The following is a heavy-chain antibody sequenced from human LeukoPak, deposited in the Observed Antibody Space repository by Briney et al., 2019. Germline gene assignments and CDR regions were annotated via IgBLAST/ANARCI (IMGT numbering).Heavy chain of an antibody. J-gene: IGHJ4*02. CDR2: MNPNSGNT. D-gene: IGHD3-10*01. CDR1: GYTFTSYD. V-gene: IGHV1-8*01. CDR3: ARAGVDYYAYYFDY. Sequence: ASVKVSCKASGYTFTSYDINWVRQATGQGLEWMGWMNPNSGNTGYAQKFQGRVTMTTDTSTSTAYMELRSLRSDDTAVYYCARAGVDYYAYYFDYWGQGTLVTVSS.